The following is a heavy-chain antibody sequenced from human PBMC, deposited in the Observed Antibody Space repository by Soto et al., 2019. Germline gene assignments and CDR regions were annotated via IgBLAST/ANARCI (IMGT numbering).Heavy chain of an antibody. D-gene: IGHD3-9*01. J-gene: IGHJ4*02. CDR1: GGSISDSNDH. CDR3: ARAQKYYDILTGYYPSGYFDY. Sequence: SETLSLTCTVSGGSISDSNDHWGWIRQSPGQGLEWIGSFHNSGSIHYNPPFKSRATISVDTSKNQFSLKLSSVTAVDTAVYYCARAQKYYDILTGYYPSGYFDYWGQGTLVTVSS. V-gene: IGHV4-39*07. CDR2: FHNSGSI.